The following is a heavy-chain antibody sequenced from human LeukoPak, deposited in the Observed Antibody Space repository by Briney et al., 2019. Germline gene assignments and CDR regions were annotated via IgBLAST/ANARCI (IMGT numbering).Heavy chain of an antibody. V-gene: IGHV4-31*03. J-gene: IGHJ4*02. CDR3: ARASSARNGFDY. D-gene: IGHD1-14*01. Sequence: PSQTLSLTCTVSGGSISSGGYYWNWIRQHPEKGLEWIGSIYYSGSTYYNPSLKSRVNVSVDTSENQFSLKLSSVAAADTAVYYCARASSARNGFDYWGQGTLSPSPQ. CDR2: IYYSGST. CDR1: GGSISSGGYY.